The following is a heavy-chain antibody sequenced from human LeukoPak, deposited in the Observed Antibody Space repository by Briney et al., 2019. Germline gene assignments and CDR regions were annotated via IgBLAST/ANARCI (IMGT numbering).Heavy chain of an antibody. CDR1: GFAFSSYA. CDR3: ASEIGYSSG. V-gene: IGHV3-30-3*01. J-gene: IGHJ4*02. D-gene: IGHD6-19*01. CDR2: ISYHGGNK. Sequence: GGSLRLSCAASGFAFSSYAMHCVRQAPGKGLEWVAVISYHGGNKYYADSVKGRFTISRDNSKNTLYLQMDSLRPEDTAVYYCASEIGYSSGWGQGTLVTVSS.